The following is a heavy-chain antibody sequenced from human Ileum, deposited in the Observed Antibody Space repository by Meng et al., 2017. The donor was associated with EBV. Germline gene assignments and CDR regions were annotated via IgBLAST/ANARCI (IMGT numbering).Heavy chain of an antibody. CDR3: ARESGRGYSSDY. V-gene: IGHV1-69*01. CDR2: IIPMFGAP. Sequence: VRVEQLGGEVNKRGTQLKLSFKASGGPLRNSAITWVRQAPGQGLEWMGGIIPMFGAPDYAQRFQDRVTITADESTSTVYMELNSLRSEDTAVYYCARESGRGYSSDYWGQGTLVTVSS. J-gene: IGHJ4*02. CDR1: GGPLRNSA. D-gene: IGHD5-18*01.